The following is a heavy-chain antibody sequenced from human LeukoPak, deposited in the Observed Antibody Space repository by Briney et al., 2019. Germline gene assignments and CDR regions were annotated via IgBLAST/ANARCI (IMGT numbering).Heavy chain of an antibody. D-gene: IGHD2-15*01. CDR3: AKEGDRGFVVADYFDY. Sequence: PGGPLRLSCAASGFTFSSYSMAWVRQAPGKGLEWVSIISGSSGATFYADSVKGRFTISRDNSKNTLYLEMSSLRAEDTAVYYCAKEGDRGFVVADYFDYWGQGTLVTVSS. J-gene: IGHJ4*02. CDR2: ISGSSGAT. CDR1: GFTFSSYS. V-gene: IGHV3-23*01.